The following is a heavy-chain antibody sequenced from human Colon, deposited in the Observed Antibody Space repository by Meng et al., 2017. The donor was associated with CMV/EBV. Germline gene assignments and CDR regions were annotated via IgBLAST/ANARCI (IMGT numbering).Heavy chain of an antibody. CDR3: ARHEDYSGMDV. CDR2: IYPGHSDA. V-gene: IGHV5-51*01. CDR1: GYTFTTSW. Sequence: GGSLRLSCNGFGYTFTTSWIAWVRQMPGKGLQWMGIIYPGHSDARYSPSFQGQVTISADKSISTAYLQWSGLKASDTAIYYCARHEDYSGMDVWGQGTTVTVSS. J-gene: IGHJ6*02.